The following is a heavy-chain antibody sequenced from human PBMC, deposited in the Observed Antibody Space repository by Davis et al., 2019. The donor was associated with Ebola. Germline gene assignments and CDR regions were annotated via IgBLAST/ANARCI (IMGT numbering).Heavy chain of an antibody. Sequence: PGGSLRLSCVASGFTFSGYPMHWVRQAPGQGLEWVAVISSDGRNAYYADSVRGRFTISRDNSKNTLYLQMDSLRAEDTSLYYCVRKRSSGYFIGGDYWGQGALVTASS. CDR2: ISSDGRNA. D-gene: IGHD6-19*01. CDR1: GFTFSGYP. J-gene: IGHJ4*02. V-gene: IGHV3-30-3*01. CDR3: VRKRSSGYFIGGDY.